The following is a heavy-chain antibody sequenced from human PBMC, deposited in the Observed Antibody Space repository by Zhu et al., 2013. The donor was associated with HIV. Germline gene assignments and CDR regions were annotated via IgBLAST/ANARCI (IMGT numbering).Heavy chain of an antibody. V-gene: IGHV1-46*01. Sequence: QVQLVQSGAEVKKPGASVKVSCKASGYTFTSYYMHWVRQAPGQGLEWMGIINPSGGSTSYAQKFQGRVTMTRDTSTSTVYMELSSLRSEDTAVYYCARDPADQHEWLTLDYWGQGTLVTVSS. J-gene: IGHJ4*02. CDR1: GYTFTSYY. CDR3: ARDPADQHEWLTLDY. CDR2: INPSGGST. D-gene: IGHD3-3*01.